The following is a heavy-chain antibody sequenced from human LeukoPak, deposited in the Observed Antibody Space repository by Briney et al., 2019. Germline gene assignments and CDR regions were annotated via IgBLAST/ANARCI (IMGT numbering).Heavy chain of an antibody. J-gene: IGHJ4*02. CDR1: GFTFSSYA. CDR2: ISGSGGST. Sequence: GGSLRLSCAASGFTFSSYAMSWVSQAPGKGLEWVSAISGSGGSTYYADSVKGRFTISRDNTKNTLYLQMNSLRAEDRAVYYCAKDYDSSGYYSTSANYWGQGTLVTVSS. D-gene: IGHD3-22*01. V-gene: IGHV3-23*01. CDR3: AKDYDSSGYYSTSANY.